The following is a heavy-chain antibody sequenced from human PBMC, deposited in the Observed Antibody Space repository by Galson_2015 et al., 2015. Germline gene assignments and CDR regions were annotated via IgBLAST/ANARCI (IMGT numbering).Heavy chain of an antibody. V-gene: IGHV4-31*03. D-gene: IGHD2-21*02. CDR1: GGSISSGGYY. CDR3: ARGGSLTAIAMDV. Sequence: SETLSLTCTVSGGSISSGGYYWSWIRQHPGKGLEWIGYIYYSGSTYYNPSLKSRVTISVDTSKNQFSLKLSSVTAADTAVYYCARGGSLTAIAMDVWGKGTTVTVSS. J-gene: IGHJ6*03. CDR2: IYYSGST.